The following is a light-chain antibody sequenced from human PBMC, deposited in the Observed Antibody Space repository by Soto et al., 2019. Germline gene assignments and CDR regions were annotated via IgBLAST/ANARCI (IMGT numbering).Light chain of an antibody. CDR1: SGHSSYA. J-gene: IGLJ3*02. Sequence: QLVLTQSPSASASLGASVKLTCTLSSGHSSYAIAWHQQQPEKGPRYLIKVNSDGSHTKGDGIPDRFSGSSSGAERFLTISSLQSEDEADYYCQTWGTGIRVFGGGTKVTVL. CDR3: QTWGTGIRV. CDR2: VNSDGSH. V-gene: IGLV4-69*01.